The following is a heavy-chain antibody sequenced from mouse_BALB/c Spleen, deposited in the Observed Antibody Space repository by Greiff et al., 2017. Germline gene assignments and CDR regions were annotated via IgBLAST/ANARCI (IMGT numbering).Heavy chain of an antibody. Sequence: EVKLQESGPGLVKPSQSLSLTCTVTGYSITSDYAWNWIRQFPGNKLEWMGYISYSGSTSYNPSLKSRISITRDTSMNQFFLQLNSVTTEDTATYYCARGLGYFDYWGQGTTLTVSS. CDR1: GYSITSDYA. D-gene: IGHD4-1*01. J-gene: IGHJ2*01. CDR3: ARGLGYFDY. CDR2: ISYSGST. V-gene: IGHV3-2*02.